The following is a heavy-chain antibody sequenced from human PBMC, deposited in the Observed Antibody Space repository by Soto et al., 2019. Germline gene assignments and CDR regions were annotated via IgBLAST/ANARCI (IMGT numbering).Heavy chain of an antibody. CDR3: ARGLWITMVRGPRAPYYGMDV. CDR2: INHSGST. CDR1: GGSFSGYY. J-gene: IGHJ6*02. V-gene: IGHV4-34*01. Sequence: SETLSLTCAVYGGSFSGYYWSWIRQPPGKGLEWIGEINHSGSTNYNPSLKSRVTISVDTSKNQFSLKLSSVTAADTAVYYCARGLWITMVRGPRAPYYGMDVWGQGTTVT. D-gene: IGHD3-10*01.